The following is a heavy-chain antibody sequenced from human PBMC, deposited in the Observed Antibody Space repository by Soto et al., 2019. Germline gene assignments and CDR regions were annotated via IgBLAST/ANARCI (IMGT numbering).Heavy chain of an antibody. CDR1: GYTFTGYY. D-gene: IGHD3-22*01. CDR3: ARDVYYDSSGYYYDAFDI. Sequence: ASVKVSCKASGYTFTGYYMHWVRQAPGQGLEWMGWINPNSGGTNYAQKFQGWVTMTRDTSISTAYMELSRLRSDDTAVYYCARDVYYDSSGYYYDAFDIWGQGTMVTVS. V-gene: IGHV1-2*04. J-gene: IGHJ3*02. CDR2: INPNSGGT.